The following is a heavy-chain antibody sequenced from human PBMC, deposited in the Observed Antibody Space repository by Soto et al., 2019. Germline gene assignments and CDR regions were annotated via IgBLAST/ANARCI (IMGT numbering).Heavy chain of an antibody. CDR1: GGSISSITYY. V-gene: IGHV4-39*01. J-gene: IGHJ5*02. CDR2: IYYSGNT. CDR3: ARQRECSGGSCYGDGYWFDT. Sequence: SETLSLTCTVSGGSISSITYYWAWIRQPPGKGLEWIANIYYSGNTYYNPSLKGRVTISVDTSKSQFSLKLTSVTAADTAVYYCARQRECSGGSCYGDGYWFDTWGQGTLVTVYS. D-gene: IGHD2-15*01.